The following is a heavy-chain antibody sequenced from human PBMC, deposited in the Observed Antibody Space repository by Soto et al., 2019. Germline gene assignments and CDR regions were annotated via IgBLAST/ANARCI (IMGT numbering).Heavy chain of an antibody. CDR1: EFTFSSYW. CDR3: AKDINTSGRTIGGTDY. J-gene: IGHJ4*02. V-gene: IGHV3-7*01. D-gene: IGHD2-15*01. Sequence: GGSLRLSCAASEFTFSSYWMNWVRQAPGKGLEWVANIREDGSKKYYVDSVKGRFTISRDNSKNSLYLQMNSLRAEDTAVYYCAKDINTSGRTIGGTDYWGQGTLVTVSS. CDR2: IREDGSKK.